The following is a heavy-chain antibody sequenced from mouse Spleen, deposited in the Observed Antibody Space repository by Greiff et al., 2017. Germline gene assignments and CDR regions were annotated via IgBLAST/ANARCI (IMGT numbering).Heavy chain of an antibody. D-gene: IGHD4-1*01. V-gene: IGHV5-9-2*01. CDR1: GFTFSSYG. CDR2: ISGGGSYI. Sequence: EVKLMESGGGLVKPGGSLKLSCAASGFTFSSYGMSWVRQTPEKRLEWVATISGGGSYIYYPDSVKGRFPISRDNAKNNLYLQMSSLRSEDTACYYCARHGLGRGGYFDVWGAGTTVTVSS. CDR3: ARHGLGRGGYFDV. J-gene: IGHJ1*01.